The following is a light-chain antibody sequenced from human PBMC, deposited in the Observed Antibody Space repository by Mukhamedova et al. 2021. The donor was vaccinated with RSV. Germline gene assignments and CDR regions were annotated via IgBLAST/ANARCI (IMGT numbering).Light chain of an antibody. J-gene: IGKJ2*01. CDR3: QQYNSYPYT. CDR1: QSISSW. V-gene: IGKV1-5*03. Sequence: GDRVTITCRASQSISSWLAWYQQKPGKAPRLLIYRASTLQSTDPSRFIGSGSGTDFALTISSLQPDDFATYYCQQYNSYPYTFGQG. CDR2: RAS.